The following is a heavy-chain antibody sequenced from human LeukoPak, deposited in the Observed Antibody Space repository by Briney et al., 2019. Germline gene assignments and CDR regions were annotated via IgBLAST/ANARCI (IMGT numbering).Heavy chain of an antibody. J-gene: IGHJ4*02. CDR3: TRDRGGYTYATFDY. CDR2: IWYDGSNE. Sequence: GRSLRLSCAASGFAFSNYGMHWVRRAPGKGLEWVAVIWYDGSNEKYADPLKGRFTISRDNSKNRLYLQMTSLRAEDTAVYYCTRDRGGYTYATFDYWGLGTLVTVSS. D-gene: IGHD5-18*01. CDR1: GFAFSNYG. V-gene: IGHV3-33*01.